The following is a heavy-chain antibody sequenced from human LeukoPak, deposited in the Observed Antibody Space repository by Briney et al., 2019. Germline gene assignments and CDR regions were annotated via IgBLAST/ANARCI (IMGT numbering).Heavy chain of an antibody. CDR2: ISGSGGST. V-gene: IGHV3-23*01. D-gene: IGHD4/OR15-4a*01. J-gene: IGHJ5*02. CDR1: GFTFSSYA. Sequence: HTGGSLRLSCAASGFTFSSYAMSWVRQAPGKGLEWVSAISGSGGSTYYADSVKGRFTISRDNSKNTLFLQMNSLRVEDTAVYYCAKDLAVLTEPWGQGTLVTVSS. CDR3: AKDLAVLTEP.